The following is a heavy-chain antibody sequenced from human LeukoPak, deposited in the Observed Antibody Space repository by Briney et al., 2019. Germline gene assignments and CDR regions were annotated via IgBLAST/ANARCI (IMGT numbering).Heavy chain of an antibody. D-gene: IGHD3-10*01. CDR1: GFTFSGCE. CDR3: ARVATMVRVPLDALDI. V-gene: IGHV3-48*03. CDR2: ISRSGNTI. J-gene: IGHJ3*02. Sequence: PGGSLRLSCAISGFTFSGCELIWVRQAPGKGLEWISYISRSGNTIYYADSVKGRFTTSRDNAKNSLYLQMNSLRVEDTAVYYCARVATMVRVPLDALDIWGQGTMVSVSS.